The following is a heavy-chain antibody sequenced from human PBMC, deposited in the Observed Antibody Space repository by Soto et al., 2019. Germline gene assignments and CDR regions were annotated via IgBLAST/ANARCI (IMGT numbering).Heavy chain of an antibody. CDR1: GGSSDRGDYY. CDR2: VYYSGTT. J-gene: IGHJ5*01. D-gene: IGHD3-16*01. CDR3: ARDDVARRNLFDP. Sequence: SGTLSLTCTVSGGSSDRGDYYWGWIRQPAGNGLEWIGYVYYSGTTNYNPFLKSRVTLSLDKSKNQFSLKMNSVTAADTAVYYCARDDVARRNLFDPWGQRSLVTDS. V-gene: IGHV4-61*10.